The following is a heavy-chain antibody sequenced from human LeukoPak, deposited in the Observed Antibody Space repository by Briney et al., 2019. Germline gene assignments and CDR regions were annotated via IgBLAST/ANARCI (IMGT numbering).Heavy chain of an antibody. CDR1: GFTFSSYW. CDR3: ARDNYSYAMDF. J-gene: IGHJ6*02. CDR2: IKQDGSEK. V-gene: IGHV3-7*01. Sequence: GGSLRLSCAASGFTFSSYWMSWVRQAPGKGLEWVANIKQDGSEKYYVDSVKGRFTISRDNAKNSLYLQMNSLRVEDTAVYYFARDNYSYAMDFWGQGPTVPVSS.